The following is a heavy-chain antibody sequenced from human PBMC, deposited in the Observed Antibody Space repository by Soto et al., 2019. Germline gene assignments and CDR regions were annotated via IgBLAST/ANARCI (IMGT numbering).Heavy chain of an antibody. CDR3: ARVAYCGGDCYPYYFDY. Sequence: GGSLRLSCAASGFTFSDYYMSWIRQAPGKGLEWVSYISSSSSYTNYADSVKGRFTISRDNAKNSLYLQMNSLRAEDTAVYYCARVAYCGGDCYPYYFDYCGQVNLVPVSA. V-gene: IGHV3-11*06. J-gene: IGHJ4*02. CDR2: ISSSSSYT. D-gene: IGHD2-21*02. CDR1: GFTFSDYY.